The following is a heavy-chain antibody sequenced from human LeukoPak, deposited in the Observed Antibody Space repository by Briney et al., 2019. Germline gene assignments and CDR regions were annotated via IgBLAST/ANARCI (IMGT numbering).Heavy chain of an antibody. D-gene: IGHD4-17*01. CDR3: ARTYGDYSLRYYYMDV. J-gene: IGHJ6*03. CDR2: IIPIFGTA. CDR1: GGTFSSYA. Sequence: SVKVSCKASGGTFSSYAISWVRQAPGQGLEWMGGIIPIFGTANYAQKFQGRVTITADKSTSTAYMELSSLRSEDTAVYYCARTYGDYSLRYYYMDVWGKGTTVTVSS. V-gene: IGHV1-69*06.